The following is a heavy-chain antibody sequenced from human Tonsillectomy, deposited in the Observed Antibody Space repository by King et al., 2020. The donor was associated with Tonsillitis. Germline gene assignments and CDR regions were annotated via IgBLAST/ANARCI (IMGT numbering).Heavy chain of an antibody. Sequence: VQLQESGPGLVKPSETLSLTCSVSGGSISSNYWSWIRQPPGKGLEWIGYIYYSGSTNYNPSLKSRVTISVDTSKNQFSLKLSSVTAADTAVYYCVRGESWSAPGGRETLVPV. CDR3: VRGESWSAP. CDR1: GGSISSNY. V-gene: IGHV4-59*01. CDR2: IYYSGST. J-gene: IGHJ5*02.